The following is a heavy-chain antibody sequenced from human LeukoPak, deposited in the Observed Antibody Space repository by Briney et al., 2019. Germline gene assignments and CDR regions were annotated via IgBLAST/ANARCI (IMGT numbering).Heavy chain of an antibody. CDR2: IIPILGIA. V-gene: IGHV1-69*04. Sequence: SVKVSCKASGGTFSSYAISWVRQAPGQGLEWMGRIIPILGIANYAQKFQGRVTITADKSTSTAYMELSSLRSEDTAVYCCARSGTIFGVVIQDAFDIWGQGTMVTVSS. CDR3: ARSGTIFGVVIQDAFDI. D-gene: IGHD3-3*01. J-gene: IGHJ3*02. CDR1: GGTFSSYA.